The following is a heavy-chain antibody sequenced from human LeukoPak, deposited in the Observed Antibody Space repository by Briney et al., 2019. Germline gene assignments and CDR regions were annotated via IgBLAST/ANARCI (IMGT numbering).Heavy chain of an antibody. CDR3: ARGRGYSSGWVGEHI. V-gene: IGHV1-8*03. Sequence: ASVNVSCKASGYTFTSYDINWVRQATGQGLEWMGWMNPNSGNTGYAQKFQGRVTITRNTSISTAYMELSSLRSEDTAVYYCARGRGYSSGWVGEHIWGQGTMVTVSS. CDR2: MNPNSGNT. J-gene: IGHJ3*02. D-gene: IGHD6-19*01. CDR1: GYTFTSYD.